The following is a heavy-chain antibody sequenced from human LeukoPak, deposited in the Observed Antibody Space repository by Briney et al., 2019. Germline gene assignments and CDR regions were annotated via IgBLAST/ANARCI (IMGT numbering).Heavy chain of an antibody. CDR2: MNPNSGNT. CDR3: ARVVIEDYYFDY. V-gene: IGHV1-8*03. Sequence: ASVKVSCKASGYTFTSYDINWVRQATGQGLEWMGWMNPNSGNTGYAQKFQGRVTITRNTSISTAYMELSSLRSEDTAVYYCARVVIEDYYFDYWGQGTLVTVSS. CDR1: GYTFTSYD. J-gene: IGHJ4*02. D-gene: IGHD3-16*02.